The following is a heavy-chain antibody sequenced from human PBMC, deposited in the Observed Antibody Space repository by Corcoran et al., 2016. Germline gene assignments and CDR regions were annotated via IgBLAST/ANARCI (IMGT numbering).Heavy chain of an antibody. CDR3: ASQTPDGYNPLGY. D-gene: IGHD5-12*01. V-gene: IGHV4-39*07. J-gene: IGHJ4*02. Sequence: QLQLQESGPGLVKPSESLSLTCTVSGGSISSSSYYWGWISQPPGKGLEWIGSIYNSGTTYYNPSLKSRGTISVDTSKTQFSLKLSSVTAADTAVYYCASQTPDGYNPLGYWGQGTLVTVSS. CDR2: IYNSGTT. CDR1: GGSISSSSYY.